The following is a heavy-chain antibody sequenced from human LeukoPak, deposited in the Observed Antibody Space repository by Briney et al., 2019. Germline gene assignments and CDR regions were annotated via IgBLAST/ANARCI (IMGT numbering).Heavy chain of an antibody. V-gene: IGHV1-69*05. Sequence: SVKVSCKASGGTFSSYAISWVRQAPGKGLEWMGGIIPIFGTANYAQKFQVRVTVTTEESTSTAYMELSSLRSEDTAVYYCARVSSNNYYDSSGYDAFDIWGQGTMVTVSS. D-gene: IGHD3-22*01. CDR2: IIPIFGTA. J-gene: IGHJ3*02. CDR3: ARVSSNNYYDSSGYDAFDI. CDR1: GGTFSSYA.